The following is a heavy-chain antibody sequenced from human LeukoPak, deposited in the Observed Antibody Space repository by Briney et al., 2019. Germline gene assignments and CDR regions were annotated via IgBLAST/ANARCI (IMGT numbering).Heavy chain of an antibody. CDR2: ISYDGSNK. D-gene: IGHD3-10*01. J-gene: IGHJ6*03. Sequence: GGSLRLSCAAFGFTLSSYGMHWVRQAPGKGLEWVAVISYDGSNKYYADSVKGRFTISRDNSKNTLYLQMNSLRAEDTAVYYCARETYRPYGSYYYYYMDVWGKGTTVTVSS. CDR3: ARETYRPYGSYYYYYMDV. V-gene: IGHV3-30*03. CDR1: GFTLSSYG.